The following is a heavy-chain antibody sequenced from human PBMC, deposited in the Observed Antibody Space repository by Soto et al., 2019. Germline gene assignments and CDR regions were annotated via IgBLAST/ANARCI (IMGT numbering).Heavy chain of an antibody. CDR3: AREPCRTPSPYTPTSYYYGMDV. D-gene: IGHD2-2*02. CDR1: GGTFSSYA. V-gene: IGHV1-69*13. J-gene: IGHJ6*02. CDR2: IIPIFGTA. Sequence: ASVKVSCKASGGTFSSYAISWVRQAPGQGLEWMGGIIPIFGTANYAQKFQGRVTITADESTSTAYMELSSLRSEDTAVYYCAREPCRTPSPYTPTSYYYGMDVWGQGTTVTVSS.